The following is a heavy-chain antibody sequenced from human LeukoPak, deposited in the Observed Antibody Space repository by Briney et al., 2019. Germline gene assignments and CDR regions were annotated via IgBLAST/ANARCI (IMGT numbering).Heavy chain of an antibody. V-gene: IGHV1-2*02. J-gene: IGHJ4*02. CDR1: GYTFTGNF. CDR3: ARGGRDYGDYIWGIGIDY. CDR2: INPNSGGT. D-gene: IGHD4-17*01. Sequence: ASVKVSCKASGYTFTGNFIHWVRQAPGQGLEWMGWINPNSGGTNYAQKFQGRATMTRDTTISTAYLELSRLRSDDTAAYYCARGGRDYGDYIWGIGIDYWGQGTLVTVSS.